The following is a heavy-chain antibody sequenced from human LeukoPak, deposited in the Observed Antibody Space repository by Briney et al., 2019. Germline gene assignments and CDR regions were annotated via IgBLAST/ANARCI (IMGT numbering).Heavy chain of an antibody. V-gene: IGHV3-7*01. CDR2: LHADGVEQ. CDR3: ARGGYSFDY. J-gene: IGHJ4*02. D-gene: IGHD5-18*01. Sequence: GGSLRLSRAASGFSLSGYWMTWVRQAPGKGLEWVARLHADGVEQNYVDSVTGRFTMSRDNAKNSLDLQMNSLRVEDTAVYYCARGGYSFDYRGQGTLVAVSS. CDR1: GFSLSGYW.